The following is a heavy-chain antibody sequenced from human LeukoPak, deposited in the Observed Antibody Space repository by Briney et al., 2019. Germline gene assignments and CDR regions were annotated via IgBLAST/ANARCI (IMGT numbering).Heavy chain of an antibody. V-gene: IGHV4-38-2*02. CDR2: IYHSGST. CDR1: GYSIGSGYY. D-gene: IGHD3-10*01. J-gene: IGHJ4*02. CDR3: ARGRRVWFGEVGLFEEDY. Sequence: PSETLSLTCTVSGYSIGSGYYWGWIRQPPGKGLEWIGSIYHSGSTYYNPSLKSRVTISVDTSKNQFSLKLSSVTAADTAVYYCARGRRVWFGEVGLFEEDYWGQGTLVTVSS.